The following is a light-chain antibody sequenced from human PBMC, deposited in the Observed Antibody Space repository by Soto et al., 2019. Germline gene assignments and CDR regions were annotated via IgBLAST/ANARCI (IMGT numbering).Light chain of an antibody. CDR2: GSS. J-gene: IGKJ4*02. CDR1: QSVSSSY. V-gene: IGKV3-20*01. CDR3: QQYGASTL. Sequence: DIVLTQSPGTLSLSPGERATLSCRASQSVSSSYLTGYQQKTGQAPRLLIDGSSSRATGMPNGFSGSGYGTDFALTISKLESADVAVYYCQQYGASTLFGGGTKVEIK.